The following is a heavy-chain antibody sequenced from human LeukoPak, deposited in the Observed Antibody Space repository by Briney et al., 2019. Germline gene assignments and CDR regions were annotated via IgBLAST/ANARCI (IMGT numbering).Heavy chain of an antibody. J-gene: IGHJ4*02. CDR1: GFIFNSYS. CDR2: IGSSDSYK. CDR3: ARHGGSAWGPPDY. Sequence: GGSLRLSCAASGFIFNSYSMNWVRQAPGKGLEWVSSIGSSDSYKYYADSVKGRFTISRDNTKNSLYLQMNSLRAEDTAVYYCARHGGSAWGPPDYWGQGTLVTVSS. V-gene: IGHV3-21*01. D-gene: IGHD3-10*01.